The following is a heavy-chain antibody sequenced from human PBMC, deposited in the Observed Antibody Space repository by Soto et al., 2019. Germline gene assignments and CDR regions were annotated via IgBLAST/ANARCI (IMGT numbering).Heavy chain of an antibody. D-gene: IGHD4-17*01. V-gene: IGHV3-49*03. Sequence: GGSLRLSCTASGFTFGDYAMSWFRQAPGKGLEWVGFIRIKAYGGTTEYAASVKGRFTISRDDSKSIAYLQMNSLKTEDTAVYYCTRAGYGGLYYFDYWGQGTLVTVSS. CDR2: IRIKAYGGTT. CDR1: GFTFGDYA. J-gene: IGHJ4*02. CDR3: TRAGYGGLYYFDY.